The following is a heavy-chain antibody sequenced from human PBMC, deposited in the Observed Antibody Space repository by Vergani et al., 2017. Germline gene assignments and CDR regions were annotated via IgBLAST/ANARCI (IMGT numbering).Heavy chain of an antibody. CDR3: VRARXSGPCFMSNWFDS. J-gene: IGHJ5*01. Sequence: EVQLVESGGGLVQPGGSLRLSCAASGFTFSTYDMHWVRQATGKGLEWVSAIGTAGDTYYPGSVKGRFTISRENAKNTLYLEMNSLRGDDTAIYYCVRARXSGPCFMSNWFDSWGQGTLVTVSS. V-gene: IGHV3-13*01. CDR1: GFTFSTYD. D-gene: IGHD2-15*01. CDR2: IGTAGDT.